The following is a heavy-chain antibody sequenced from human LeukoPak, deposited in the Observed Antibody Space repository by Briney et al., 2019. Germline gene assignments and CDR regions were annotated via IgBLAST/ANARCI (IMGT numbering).Heavy chain of an antibody. CDR2: IKYDGSEK. Sequence: GGSLRLSCAASGFSFSTTWMTWVRQAPGKGLEWVANIKYDGSEKYYADSLKGRFTLSRDNARNSLYLQMNSLRAEDTAVYYCARRNYRGHWFDPWGQGTLVTVSS. V-gene: IGHV3-7*01. CDR3: ARRNYRGHWFDP. CDR1: GFSFSTTW. D-gene: IGHD1-7*01. J-gene: IGHJ5*02.